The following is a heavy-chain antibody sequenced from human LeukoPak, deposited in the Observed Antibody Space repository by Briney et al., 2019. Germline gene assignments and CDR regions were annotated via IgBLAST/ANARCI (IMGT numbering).Heavy chain of an antibody. V-gene: IGHV3-7*01. CDR2: IKQDGSEK. D-gene: IGHD2-2*02. Sequence: PGGSLRLSCEASGFIFSSYWMSWVRQAPGKGLEWVANIKQDGSEKYYVDSVKGRFTISRDNAKNSVFLQMNSLRAEDTAVYYCARGPYQLLYNNWFDPWGQGTLVTVSS. CDR1: GFIFSSYW. CDR3: ARGPYQLLYNNWFDP. J-gene: IGHJ5*02.